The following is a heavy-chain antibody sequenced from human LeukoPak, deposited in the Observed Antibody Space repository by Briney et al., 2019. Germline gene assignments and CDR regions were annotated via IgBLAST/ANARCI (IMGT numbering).Heavy chain of an antibody. CDR2: INPSGGST. J-gene: IGHJ3*02. CDR1: GYTFTAYY. Sequence: ASVKVSCKASGYTFTAYYMHWVRQAPGQGLEWMGIINPSGGSTSYAQKFQGRVTMTRDTSTSTVYMELSSLRSEDTAVYYCASNGPGIAAAGTDDAFDIWGQGTMVTVSS. CDR3: ASNGPGIAAAGTDDAFDI. D-gene: IGHD6-13*01. V-gene: IGHV1-46*01.